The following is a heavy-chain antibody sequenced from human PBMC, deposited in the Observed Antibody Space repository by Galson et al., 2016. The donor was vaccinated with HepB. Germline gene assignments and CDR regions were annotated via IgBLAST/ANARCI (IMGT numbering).Heavy chain of an antibody. CDR1: GFAFSNYA. J-gene: IGHJ4*02. Sequence: SLRLSCAASGFAFSNYAMHWVRQAPGKGLGWVAVVSYDGRNKYYADSVKGRFTISRDNSKNTVYLQMNRLRVEDTAVYYCAKNHILAGYSAFDYWGQGTLVTVSS. CDR2: VSYDGRNK. CDR3: AKNHILAGYSAFDY. V-gene: IGHV3-30*18. D-gene: IGHD3-9*01.